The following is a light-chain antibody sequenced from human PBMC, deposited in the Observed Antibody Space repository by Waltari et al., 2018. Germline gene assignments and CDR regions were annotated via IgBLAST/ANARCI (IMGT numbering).Light chain of an antibody. CDR1: SLRTSY. J-gene: IGLJ3*02. V-gene: IGLV3-19*01. Sequence: SSELTQDPAVSVALGQTVRFTCQGDSLRTSYASWYQLKPGQALVLVIYGKDNRPSGIPYRSSGYSSGTTSSLTITGAQAEDEADYYCSSRNGRANQVVFAGGTKVTVL. CDR2: GKD. CDR3: SSRNGRANQVV.